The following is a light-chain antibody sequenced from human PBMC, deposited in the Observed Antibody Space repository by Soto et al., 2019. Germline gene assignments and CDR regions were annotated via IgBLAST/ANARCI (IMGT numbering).Light chain of an antibody. Sequence: EIVLTQSPGTLPLSPGERATLSCRASQSVSSSYLAWYQQTPGQAPRLLIYGASSRATGVPDRFSGSGSGTDFTLTISRLEPEDFAVYYCQQYGRSPPTFGQGTKVDIK. CDR3: QQYGRSPPT. CDR1: QSVSSSY. CDR2: GAS. V-gene: IGKV3-20*01. J-gene: IGKJ1*01.